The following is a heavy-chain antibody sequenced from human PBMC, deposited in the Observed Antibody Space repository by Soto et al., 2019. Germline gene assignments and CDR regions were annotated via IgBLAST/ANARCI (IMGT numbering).Heavy chain of an antibody. J-gene: IGHJ4*02. CDR2: INTDGSYR. Sequence: EVQLVESGGGLVQPGGSLRLSCAASGFTFSNYWMHWVRQAPGEGLVWVSRINTDGSYRDYADSVKGRFTISRDAAQNTLYVQMNSLRVEDTALYYCVRGASSWNGIDYWDQGTLVTVSS. D-gene: IGHD6-13*01. CDR1: GFTFSNYW. CDR3: VRGASSWNGIDY. V-gene: IGHV3-74*01.